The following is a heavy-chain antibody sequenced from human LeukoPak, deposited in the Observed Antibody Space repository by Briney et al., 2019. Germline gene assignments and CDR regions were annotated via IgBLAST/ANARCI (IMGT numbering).Heavy chain of an antibody. D-gene: IGHD6-6*01. CDR3: ARGGIAARRLDY. J-gene: IGHJ4*02. CDR2: INHSGST. CDR1: GGSFTIYS. V-gene: IGHV4-34*01. Sequence: PSETLSLTCAVYGGSFTIYSWTWIRQPPGKGLEWIGEINHSGSTNYNPSLKSRVTISVDTSKNQFSLKLSSVTAADTAVYYCARGGIAARRLDYWGQGTLVTVSS.